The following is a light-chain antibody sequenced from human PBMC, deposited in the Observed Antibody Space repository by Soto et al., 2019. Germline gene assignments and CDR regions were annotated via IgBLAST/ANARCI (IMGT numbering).Light chain of an antibody. J-gene: IGLJ1*01. Sequence: QSVLTQPRSVSGSPGQSVSISCTGTSSDVGGYVYVSWYRQDPGKAPQCIIYDVYNRPSGVPDRFSGSKSGNTASLTVSGLQPEDEADYYCCAYAGNSFVFGSGTKV. CDR2: DVY. CDR3: CAYAGNSFV. V-gene: IGLV2-11*01. CDR1: SSDVGGYVY.